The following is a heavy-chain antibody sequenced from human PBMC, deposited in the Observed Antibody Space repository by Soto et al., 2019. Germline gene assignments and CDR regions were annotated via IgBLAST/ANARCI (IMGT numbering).Heavy chain of an antibody. CDR3: SRAPTYYDFWSGGHDTGYYYGMDV. V-gene: IGHV1-69*06. Sequence: QVQLVQSGAEVKKPGSSVKVSCKASGGTFSSYAISWVRQAPGQGLEWMGGIIPIFGTANYAQKFQGRVTIPADKSTSTVYMELSSLRSEDTAVYYGSRAPTYYDFWSGGHDTGYYYGMDVWGQGATVTVAS. J-gene: IGHJ6*02. CDR1: GGTFSSYA. D-gene: IGHD3-3*01. CDR2: IIPIFGTA.